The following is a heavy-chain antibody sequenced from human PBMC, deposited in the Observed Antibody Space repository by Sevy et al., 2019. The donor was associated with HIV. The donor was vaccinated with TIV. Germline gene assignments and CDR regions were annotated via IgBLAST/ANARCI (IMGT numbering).Heavy chain of an antibody. D-gene: IGHD3-3*01. Sequence: GGSLRLSCAASGFTFSAYSMNWVRQAPGKGLEWVSSISSSSTYIYYTDSVRGRFTISRANAKNSVYLQMSSLRAEDTAVYYCARNLVYRILEEFDPWGQGTLVTVSS. CDR2: ISSSSTYI. CDR1: GFTFSAYS. V-gene: IGHV3-21*01. J-gene: IGHJ5*02. CDR3: ARNLVYRILEEFDP.